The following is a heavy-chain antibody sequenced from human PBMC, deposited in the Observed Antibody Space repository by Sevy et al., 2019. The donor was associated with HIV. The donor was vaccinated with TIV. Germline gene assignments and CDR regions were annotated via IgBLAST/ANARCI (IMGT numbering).Heavy chain of an antibody. J-gene: IGHJ4*02. V-gene: IGHV3-13*01. CDR2: IGTASDT. Sequence: GGSLRLSCAASGFTFSSYDMHWVRQVTGKGLEWVSGIGTASDTYYEDSVKGRFSISRDNAENSLYLQMNSLGAGDTAVYYCTRVGRGTNWHGFYSWGQGTLVTVSS. D-gene: IGHD1-1*01. CDR1: GFTFSSYD. CDR3: TRVGRGTNWHGFYS.